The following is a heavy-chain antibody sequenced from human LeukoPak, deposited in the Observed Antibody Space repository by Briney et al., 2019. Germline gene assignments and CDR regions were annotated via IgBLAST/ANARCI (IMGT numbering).Heavy chain of an antibody. V-gene: IGHV3-49*03. CDR1: GFTFGDYA. CDR3: TTAYDYGDYEFDY. J-gene: IGHJ4*02. D-gene: IGHD4-17*01. CDR2: IRSKAYGGTT. Sequence: PGGSLRLSCTASGFTFGDYAMSWFRQAPGKGLEWVGFIRSKAYGGTTEYAASVKGRFTISRDDSKSIAYLQMNSLKTEDTAVYYCTTAYDYGDYEFDYWGQGTLVTVSS.